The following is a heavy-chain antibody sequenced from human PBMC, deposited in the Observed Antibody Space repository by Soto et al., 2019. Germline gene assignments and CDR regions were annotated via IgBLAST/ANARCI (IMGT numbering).Heavy chain of an antibody. D-gene: IGHD2-2*01. CDR3: ARGIGYCSSINCYASRRLRFDS. Sequence: QVQLQQWCAGLLKPSETLSLTFAVYGGSFSGYYWTWIRQSPEKWLEWIGEVNHSGTTYYNPSLKTRVTISVHPPKNQFSLKMSSVTAADTAVYYCARGIGYCSSINCYASRRLRFDSLGQGTLVTVSS. CDR2: VNHSGTT. V-gene: IGHV4-34*01. J-gene: IGHJ4*02. CDR1: GGSFSGYY.